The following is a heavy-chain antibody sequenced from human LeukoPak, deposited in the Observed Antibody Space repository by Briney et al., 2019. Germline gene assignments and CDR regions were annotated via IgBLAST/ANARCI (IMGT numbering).Heavy chain of an antibody. Sequence: GASVKVSCKASGYTFTSYGISWVRQAPGQGLEWMGWISAYNGNTNYAQKLQGRVTMTTDTSTSTAHMELRSLRSDDTAVYYCARANYYDSSGYYYYWGQGTLVTVSS. CDR2: ISAYNGNT. CDR1: GYTFTSYG. J-gene: IGHJ4*02. CDR3: ARANYYDSSGYYYY. D-gene: IGHD3-22*01. V-gene: IGHV1-18*01.